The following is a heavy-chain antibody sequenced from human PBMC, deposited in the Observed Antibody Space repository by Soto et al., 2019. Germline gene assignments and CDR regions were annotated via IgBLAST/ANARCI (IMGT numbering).Heavy chain of an antibody. J-gene: IGHJ4*02. CDR3: ARGLVPSTITIFGVGGGYFDY. CDR2: IYYSGST. D-gene: IGHD3-3*01. V-gene: IGHV4-61*01. Sequence: QVQLQESGPGLVKPSETLSLTCTVSGGSVSSGSYYWSWIRQPPGKGLEWIGYIYYSGSTNYNPSLKSRVTISVDTSKNQFSLKLSSVTAADTAVYYCARGLVPSTITIFGVGGGYFDYWGQGTLVTVSS. CDR1: GGSVSSGSYY.